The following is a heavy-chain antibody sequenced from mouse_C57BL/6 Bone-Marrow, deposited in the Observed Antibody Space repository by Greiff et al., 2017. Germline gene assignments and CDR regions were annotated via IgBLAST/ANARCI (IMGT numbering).Heavy chain of an antibody. V-gene: IGHV1-82*01. CDR3: AREGWVRYDY. CDR1: GYAFSSSW. J-gene: IGHJ2*01. Sequence: VQLQQSGPELVKPGASVTISCKASGYAFSSSWMNWVKQRPGKGLEWIGRIYPGDGDTNYNGKFKGKATLTADKSSSTAYMQLSSLTSEDSAVYFCAREGWVRYDYWGQGTTLTVSA. CDR2: IYPGDGDT. D-gene: IGHD2-3*01.